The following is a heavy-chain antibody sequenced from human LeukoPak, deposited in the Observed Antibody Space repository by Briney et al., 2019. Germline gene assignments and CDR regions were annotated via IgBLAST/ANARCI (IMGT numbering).Heavy chain of an antibody. J-gene: IGHJ4*02. Sequence: GGSLRLSCAASGFTFSSYAMSWVRQAPGKGLEWVAFIRYDGSNKYYADSVKGRFTISRDNSKNTLYLQMNSLRAEDTAVYYCAKSVVPAAPDDFDYWGQGTLVTVSS. CDR1: GFTFSSYA. D-gene: IGHD2-2*01. V-gene: IGHV3-30*02. CDR2: IRYDGSNK. CDR3: AKSVVPAAPDDFDY.